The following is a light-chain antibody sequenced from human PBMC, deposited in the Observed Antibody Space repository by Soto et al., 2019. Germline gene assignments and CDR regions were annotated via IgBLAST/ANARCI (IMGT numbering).Light chain of an antibody. Sequence: GARVTITCRASQGIGSYLAWYQQPPGKAPNLLIYEASTLQSGVPSRFSGSGSGTEFTLTISSLQPEDFATYYCQQLNKYPLTFGGGTKVEIK. CDR1: QGIGSY. V-gene: IGKV1-9*01. CDR2: EAS. J-gene: IGKJ4*01. CDR3: QQLNKYPLT.